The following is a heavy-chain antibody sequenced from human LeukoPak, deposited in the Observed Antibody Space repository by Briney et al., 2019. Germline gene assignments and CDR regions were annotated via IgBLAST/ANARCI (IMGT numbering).Heavy chain of an antibody. CDR2: IYYRGST. D-gene: IGHD5-18*01. Sequence: PSETLSLTCTVSGGSISSHCLSWIRQPPGKGLEGIGYIYYRGSTNYNPSLNSRVTISVDTSKNQFSLKLSSVTDADTAVYYCARGTQLWLGMYYYYYMDVWGKGTTVTVSS. CDR3: ARGTQLWLGMYYYYYMDV. J-gene: IGHJ6*03. CDR1: GGSISSHC. V-gene: IGHV4-59*11.